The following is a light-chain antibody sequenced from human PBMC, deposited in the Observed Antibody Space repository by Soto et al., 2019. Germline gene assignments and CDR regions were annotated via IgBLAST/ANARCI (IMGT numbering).Light chain of an antibody. CDR1: QSANSN. CDR3: QQRSAWPLT. J-gene: IGKJ4*01. V-gene: IGKV3-11*01. Sequence: EIVLTQSPATLSLSPGERATLSCRASQSANSNLAWYQQKPGQPPRLLIYDASNRATGIPARFSGSGSGTDFTLTISSLEPGDFAVYYCQQRSAWPLTCGGGTKVEIK. CDR2: DAS.